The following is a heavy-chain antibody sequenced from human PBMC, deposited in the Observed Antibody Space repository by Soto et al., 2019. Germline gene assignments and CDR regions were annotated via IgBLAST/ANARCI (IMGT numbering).Heavy chain of an antibody. CDR1: GVSVSRNYQ. V-gene: IGHV4-30-4*01. CDR3: ARAWDF. D-gene: IGHD1-26*01. CDR2: ISYSGSP. J-gene: IGHJ1*01. Sequence: SETLSLTCTVSGVSVSRNYQWIWIRQPPGKGLEWIGHISYSGSPYYHPSLRSRLSISVDTSKNQFSLKVKSVTAADTAVYYCARAWDFWGQGTLVTVSS.